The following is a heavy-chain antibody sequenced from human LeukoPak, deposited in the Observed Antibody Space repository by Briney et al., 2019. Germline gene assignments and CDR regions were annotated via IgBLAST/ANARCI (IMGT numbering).Heavy chain of an antibody. D-gene: IGHD3-10*01. CDR1: GYTFTSYA. Sequence: EASVKVSCKASGYTFTSYAMHWVRQAPGQRLEWMGWINASNGNTKYSQKFQGRVTITRDTSASTEYMELSSLRSEDTTVYYCARRPFVKRSGSHAFDVSGQGTMVTVSS. CDR3: ARRPFVKRSGSHAFDV. V-gene: IGHV1-3*01. J-gene: IGHJ3*01. CDR2: INASNGNT.